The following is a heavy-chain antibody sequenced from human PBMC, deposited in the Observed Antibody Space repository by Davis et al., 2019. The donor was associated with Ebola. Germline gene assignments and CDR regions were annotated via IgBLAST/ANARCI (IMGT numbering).Heavy chain of an antibody. CDR1: GFTFSSYW. Sequence: GESLKISCAASGFTFSSYWMSWVRQAPGKGLEWVANIKQDGSEKYYVDSVKGRFTISRANAKNSLYLQMNSLRAEDTAVYYCARVLDYDFWSGPFDYWGQGTLVTVSS. V-gene: IGHV3-7*01. D-gene: IGHD3-3*01. J-gene: IGHJ4*02. CDR2: IKQDGSEK. CDR3: ARVLDYDFWSGPFDY.